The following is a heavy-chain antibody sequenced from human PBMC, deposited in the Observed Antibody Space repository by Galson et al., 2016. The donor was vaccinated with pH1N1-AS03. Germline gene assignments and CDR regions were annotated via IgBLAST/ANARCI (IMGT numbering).Heavy chain of an antibody. CDR1: GDSFNTYW. V-gene: IGHV5-51*03. CDR2: IYPGDSDT. Sequence: QSGAEVKKPGGSLKISCKGSGDSFNTYWIGWVRQMPGKGLEWMGIIYPGDSDTRYSPSFQGHVTISADASISTAYLQWSSLKASDTAIYYCARRGHCTGISCYDLDSWGQGTMVTVSS. CDR3: ARRGHCTGISCYDLDS. D-gene: IGHD2-2*01. J-gene: IGHJ4*02.